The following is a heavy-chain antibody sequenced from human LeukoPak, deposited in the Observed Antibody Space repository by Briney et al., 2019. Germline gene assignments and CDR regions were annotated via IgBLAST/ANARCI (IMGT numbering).Heavy chain of an antibody. D-gene: IGHD6-19*01. Sequence: ASVNVSCQASGYTFSGSYIHWVRQAPGQGLEWMGWINPKSGDTKYSQKFQGRVSMTSDTSIATAYMELSRLNSDDTAVYYCARDKGSSGWFYYYYFMDLWGRGTTVTVSS. CDR1: GYTFSGSY. CDR3: ARDKGSSGWFYYYYFMDL. V-gene: IGHV1-2*02. CDR2: INPKSGDT. J-gene: IGHJ6*03.